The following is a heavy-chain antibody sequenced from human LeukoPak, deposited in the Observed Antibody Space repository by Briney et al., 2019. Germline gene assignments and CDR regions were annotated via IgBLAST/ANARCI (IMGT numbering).Heavy chain of an antibody. J-gene: IGHJ4*02. V-gene: IGHV4-34*01. Sequence: SETLSLTCAVYGGSFSGYYWSWIRQPPGKGLEWIGEINHSGSTNYNPSLKSRVTISVDTSKNQFSLQLSSVTAADTAVYYCARASIAARPIDYWGQGTLVTVSS. CDR1: GGSFSGYY. CDR3: ARASIAARPIDY. D-gene: IGHD6-6*01. CDR2: INHSGST.